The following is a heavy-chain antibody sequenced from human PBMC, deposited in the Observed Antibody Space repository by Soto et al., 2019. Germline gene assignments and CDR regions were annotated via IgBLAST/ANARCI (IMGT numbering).Heavy chain of an antibody. D-gene: IGHD3-9*01. CDR1: GGSISSGDSY. J-gene: IGHJ5*02. CDR2: IYYRGST. Sequence: PSETLSLTCTVTGGSISSGDSYWSWIRQHPRKGLEWIGHIYYRGSTYSSPSLKSRITMSVDTSKNQFSLELSSVTAADTAVYYCTRLRSYYDNMTAYYKISGFDPWGQGTRVTIAA. CDR3: TRLRSYYDNMTAYYKISGFDP. V-gene: IGHV4-31*03.